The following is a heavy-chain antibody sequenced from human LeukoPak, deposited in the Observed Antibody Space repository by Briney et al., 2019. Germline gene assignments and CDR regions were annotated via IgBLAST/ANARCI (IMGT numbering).Heavy chain of an antibody. CDR2: IYYSGST. CDR3: ARRWGGSSWYVDY. V-gene: IGHV4-59*05. D-gene: IGHD6-13*01. CDR1: GGSISSHY. Sequence: SETLSLTCTVSGGSISSHYWSWIRQPPGKGLEWIGSIYYSGSTYYNPSLKSRVTISVDTSKNQFSLKLSSVTAADTAVYYCARRWGGSSWYVDYWGQGTLVTVSS. J-gene: IGHJ4*02.